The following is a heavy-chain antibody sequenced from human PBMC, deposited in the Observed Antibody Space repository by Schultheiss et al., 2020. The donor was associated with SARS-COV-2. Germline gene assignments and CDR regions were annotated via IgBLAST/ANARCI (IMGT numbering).Heavy chain of an antibody. D-gene: IGHD3-22*01. Sequence: SETLSLTCTVSGGSISSYYWSWIRQPPGKGLEWIGYIYYSGSTNYNPSLKSRVTISVDTSKNQFSLKLSSVTAADTAVYYCAREGSGYYHFFDYWGKGTLVTVSS. V-gene: IGHV4-59*01. J-gene: IGHJ4*02. CDR2: IYYSGST. CDR3: AREGSGYYHFFDY. CDR1: GGSISSYY.